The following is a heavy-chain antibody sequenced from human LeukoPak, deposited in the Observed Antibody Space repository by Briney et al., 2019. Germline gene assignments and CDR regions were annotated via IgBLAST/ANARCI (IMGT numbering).Heavy chain of an antibody. CDR3: ARTNYGDYNWFDP. D-gene: IGHD4-17*01. J-gene: IGHJ5*02. CDR2: IHNSGST. Sequence: TSSETLSLTCAVYGGSFSGYYWSWIRQPPGQGLEWIGYIHNSGSTKYNASLKSRLTISVDTSKNQFSLEVTSVTAADTAVYYCARTNYGDYNWFDPWGQGTLVTVSS. V-gene: IGHV4-59*01. CDR1: GGSFSGYY.